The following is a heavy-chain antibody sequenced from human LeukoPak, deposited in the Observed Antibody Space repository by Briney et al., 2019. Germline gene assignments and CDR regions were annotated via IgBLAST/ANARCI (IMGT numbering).Heavy chain of an antibody. CDR3: ARHGVDYGDYEWFWFDP. D-gene: IGHD4-17*01. CDR2: IYPGDSDT. Sequence: GESLKISCKGSGYSFTSYWIGWVRQMPGKGLEWKGIIYPGDSDTRYSPSFQGQVTISADKSISTAYLQWSSLKASDTAMYYCARHGVDYGDYEWFWFDPWGQGTLVTVSS. CDR1: GYSFTSYW. V-gene: IGHV5-51*01. J-gene: IGHJ5*02.